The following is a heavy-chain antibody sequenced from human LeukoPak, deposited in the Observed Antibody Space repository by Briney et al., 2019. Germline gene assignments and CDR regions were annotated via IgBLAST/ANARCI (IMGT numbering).Heavy chain of an antibody. J-gene: IGHJ5*02. CDR2: IYYSGST. CDR1: GGSISSYY. Sequence: SETLSLTCTVSGGSISSYYWSWIRQPPGKGLEWIGYIYYSGSTNYNPSLTSRVTISVDTSKNQFSLKLSSVTAADTAVYYCASRADGSSTTCLPIEGFFDPWGQGTLSPSPQ. V-gene: IGHV4-59*08. CDR3: ASRADGSSTTCLPIEGFFDP. D-gene: IGHD2-2*01.